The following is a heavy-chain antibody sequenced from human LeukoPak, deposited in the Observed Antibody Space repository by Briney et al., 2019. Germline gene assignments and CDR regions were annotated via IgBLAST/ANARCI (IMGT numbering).Heavy chain of an antibody. Sequence: ASVKVSCKASGYTFTCYYIHWGRHAPGQGLEWMGWINPNSGGTNYAQKFRGRVTMTRDTSISTVYMELSRLRSDDTAVDYCARWTGSGSYLNWFDPWGQGTLVTVSS. CDR3: ARWTGSGSYLNWFDP. CDR2: INPNSGGT. D-gene: IGHD3-10*01. J-gene: IGHJ5*02. V-gene: IGHV1-2*02. CDR1: GYTFTCYY.